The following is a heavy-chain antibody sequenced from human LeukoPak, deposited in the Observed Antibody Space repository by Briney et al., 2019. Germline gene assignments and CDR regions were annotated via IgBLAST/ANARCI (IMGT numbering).Heavy chain of an antibody. CDR2: ISSSGGTI. J-gene: IGHJ4*02. Sequence: PGGSLRLSCAASGFTFSSYEMNWVRQAPGKGLEWVSDISSSGGTIDYADSVKGRCPISRDNAKNSLYLHMNSLGGEDTAVYYCARDRYSSGWYGADFDYWGQGTLVTVSS. D-gene: IGHD6-19*01. V-gene: IGHV3-48*03. CDR1: GFTFSSYE. CDR3: ARDRYSSGWYGADFDY.